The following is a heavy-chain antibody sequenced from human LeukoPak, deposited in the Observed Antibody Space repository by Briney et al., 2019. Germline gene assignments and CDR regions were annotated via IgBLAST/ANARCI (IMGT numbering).Heavy chain of an antibody. Sequence: ASVKVSCKASGYTFTGYYMHWVRQAPGQGLEWMGWINPKNGGTNYIQKFRGRVTMTRDTSTSTTYMEVTSLRSDDTVVYYCARYGDCSNGVCYFDNWGQGTLVTVSS. CDR1: GYTFTGYY. CDR3: ARYGDCSNGVCYFDN. D-gene: IGHD2-8*01. J-gene: IGHJ4*02. V-gene: IGHV1-2*02. CDR2: INPKNGGT.